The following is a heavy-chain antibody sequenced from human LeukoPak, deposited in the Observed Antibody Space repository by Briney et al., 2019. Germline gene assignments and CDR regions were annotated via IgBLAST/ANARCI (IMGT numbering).Heavy chain of an antibody. CDR2: ISSAGGST. Sequence: GGSLRLSCSASGFTFSSYAMYWVRQAPGKGLEYVSAISSAGGSTYYADSVNGRFAISRDNSKNTLYLQMSSLRAEDTAVYYCVKYCGGDRYSGRNYFDYWGQGTLVTVSS. J-gene: IGHJ4*02. CDR3: VKYCGGDRYSGRNYFDY. CDR1: GFTFSSYA. D-gene: IGHD2-21*02. V-gene: IGHV3-64D*06.